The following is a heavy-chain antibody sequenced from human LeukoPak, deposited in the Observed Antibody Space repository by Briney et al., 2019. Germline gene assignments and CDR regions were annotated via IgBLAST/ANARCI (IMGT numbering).Heavy chain of an antibody. Sequence: SETLSLTCTVSGGSVYTSDYYWGWVRQPPGKGPEWIGDIFYTGKTNYTPSLNSRASISIDTSKNQFSLTLTSVTAADTAVYYCARVFDSWGQGTLVTVSS. V-gene: IGHV4-39*07. CDR1: GGSVYTSDYY. J-gene: IGHJ4*02. CDR3: ARVFDS. CDR2: IFYTGKT.